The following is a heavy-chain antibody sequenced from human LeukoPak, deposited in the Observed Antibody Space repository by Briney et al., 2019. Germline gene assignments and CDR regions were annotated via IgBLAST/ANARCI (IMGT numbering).Heavy chain of an antibody. D-gene: IGHD3-9*01. CDR3: ARSLRYFDWLAPTRDDYYMDV. CDR1: GGSISSYY. J-gene: IGHJ6*03. CDR2: IYYSGST. Sequence: SETLSLTCTVSGGSISSYYWSWIRQPPGKGLEWIGYIYYSGSTYYNPSLKSRVTISVDTSKNQFSLKLSSVTAVDTAVYYCARSLRYFDWLAPTRDDYYMDVWGKGTTVTISS. V-gene: IGHV4-59*04.